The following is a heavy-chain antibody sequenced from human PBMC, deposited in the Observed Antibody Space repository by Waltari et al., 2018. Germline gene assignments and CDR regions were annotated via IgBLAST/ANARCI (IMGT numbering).Heavy chain of an antibody. CDR3: AKDGLRFLEWLPYMDV. CDR1: GFTFVDYA. CDR2: ISWDGGST. Sequence: EVQLVESGGVVVQPGGSLRLSCAASGFTFVDYAMHWVRQAPGKGLEWVSLISWDGGSTYYADSVKGRFTISRDNSKNSLYLQMNSLRAEDTALYYCAKDGLRFLEWLPYMDVWGKGTTVTVSS. V-gene: IGHV3-43D*04. J-gene: IGHJ6*03. D-gene: IGHD3-3*01.